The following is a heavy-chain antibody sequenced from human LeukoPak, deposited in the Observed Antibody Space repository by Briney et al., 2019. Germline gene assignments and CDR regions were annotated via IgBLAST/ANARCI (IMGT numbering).Heavy chain of an antibody. CDR3: AKDSPYIGYCTGGVCGY. CDR2: LSGTGGTT. CDR1: GFTLSTYA. J-gene: IGHJ4*02. Sequence: GGSLRLSCAASGFTLSTYAMTWVRQAPGKGLEWVSTLSGTGGTTYYADSVKGRFTISRDNSKNTLYLQMNSLRAEDTAVYYCAKDSPYIGYCTGGVCGYWGQGTLVTVSS. V-gene: IGHV3-23*01. D-gene: IGHD2-8*02.